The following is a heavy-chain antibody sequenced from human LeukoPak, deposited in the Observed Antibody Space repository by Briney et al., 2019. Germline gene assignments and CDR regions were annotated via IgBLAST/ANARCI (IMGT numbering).Heavy chain of an antibody. D-gene: IGHD3-22*01. J-gene: IGHJ4*02. CDR1: GGTFSSYA. Sequence: ASVKVSCKASGGTFSSYAISWVRQAPGQGLEWMGGIISIFGTANYAQKFQGRVTITADESTSTAYMELSSLRSEDTAVYYCVRDGSYYDSSGYYYLYWGQGTLVTVSS. CDR3: VRDGSYYDSSGYYYLY. V-gene: IGHV1-69*13. CDR2: IISIFGTA.